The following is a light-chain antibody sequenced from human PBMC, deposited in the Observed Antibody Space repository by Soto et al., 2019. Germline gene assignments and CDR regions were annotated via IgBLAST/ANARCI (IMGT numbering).Light chain of an antibody. J-gene: IGLJ3*02. V-gene: IGLV1-47*01. CDR2: RND. CDR1: SSNIGSDY. CDR3: AAWDDSLSGWV. Sequence: QPVLTQPPSASGTPGQRVTISCSGSSSNIGSDYVYWFQQLPGTAPKLLIYRNDQRPSGVPERVSGSKSGTSASLAISGLRSEDEADYYCAAWDDSLSGWVFGGGTKLTVL.